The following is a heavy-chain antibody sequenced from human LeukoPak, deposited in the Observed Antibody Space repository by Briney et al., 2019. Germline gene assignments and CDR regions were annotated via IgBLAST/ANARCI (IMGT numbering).Heavy chain of an antibody. Sequence: PGGSLRLSCAASGFTFSSYAMSWVRQAPGKGLEWVSAISGSGGSTYYADSVKGRFTISRDNSKNTLYLQMNSLRAEDTAVYYCAHDFWSGYYMAGDAFDIWGQGTMVTVSS. V-gene: IGHV3-23*01. J-gene: IGHJ3*02. CDR2: ISGSGGST. CDR1: GFTFSSYA. CDR3: AHDFWSGYYMAGDAFDI. D-gene: IGHD3-3*01.